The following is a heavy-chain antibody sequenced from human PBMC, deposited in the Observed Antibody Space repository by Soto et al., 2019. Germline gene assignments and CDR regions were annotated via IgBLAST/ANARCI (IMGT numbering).Heavy chain of an antibody. CDR3: ARACRKRVPALYYYYYGMDV. J-gene: IGHJ6*02. CDR1: GYTFTGYY. V-gene: IGHV1-2*04. Sequence: QVQLVQSGAEVKKPGASVKVSCKASGYTFTGYYMHWVRQAPGQGLEWMGWINPNSGGTNYAQKFQGWVTMTRDTSISTAYMELSRLRSDDTAVYYCARACRKRVPALYYYYYGMDVWGQGTTVTVSS. CDR2: INPNSGGT. D-gene: IGHD2-2*01.